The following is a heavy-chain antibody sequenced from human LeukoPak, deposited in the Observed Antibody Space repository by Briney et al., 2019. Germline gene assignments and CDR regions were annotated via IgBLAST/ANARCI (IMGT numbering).Heavy chain of an antibody. CDR1: GYTFTSYG. Sequence: GASVKVSCKASGYTFTSYGISWVRQAPGQGLEWMGWISAYNGNTNYAQKLQGRVTMTTDTSTSTAYMELRSLRSDGTAVYYCARRKGAKRGSNWFDPWGQGTLVTVSS. CDR2: ISAYNGNT. J-gene: IGHJ5*02. V-gene: IGHV1-18*01. D-gene: IGHD1-26*01. CDR3: ARRKGAKRGSNWFDP.